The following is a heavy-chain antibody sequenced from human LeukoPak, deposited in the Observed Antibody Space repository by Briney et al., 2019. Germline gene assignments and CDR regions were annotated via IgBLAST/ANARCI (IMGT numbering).Heavy chain of an antibody. D-gene: IGHD2-15*01. V-gene: IGHV4-34*01. Sequence: SETLSLTCAVYGGSFSGYYWSWIRQPPGKGLEWIGEINHSGSTNYNPSLKSRVTISVDTSKNQFSLKLSSVTAADTAVYYCARWWVGYCSGGSCYQPFDPWGQGTLVTVSS. CDR3: ARWWVGYCSGGSCYQPFDP. J-gene: IGHJ5*02. CDR1: GGSFSGYY. CDR2: INHSGST.